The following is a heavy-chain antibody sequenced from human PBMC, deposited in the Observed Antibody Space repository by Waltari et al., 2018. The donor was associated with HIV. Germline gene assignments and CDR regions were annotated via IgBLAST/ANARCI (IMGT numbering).Heavy chain of an antibody. Sequence: QVQLQQWGAGLLKPSETLSLTCAVYGGSFSGYYWSWIRQPPGKGLEWIGEINHSGSTNDNPYLKSRVTISVDTSKNQFSLKLSSVTAADTAVYYCARHTALRESSSHAFDIWGQGTMVTVSS. CDR2: INHSGST. J-gene: IGHJ3*02. V-gene: IGHV4-34*01. D-gene: IGHD6-6*01. CDR3: ARHTALRESSSHAFDI. CDR1: GGSFSGYY.